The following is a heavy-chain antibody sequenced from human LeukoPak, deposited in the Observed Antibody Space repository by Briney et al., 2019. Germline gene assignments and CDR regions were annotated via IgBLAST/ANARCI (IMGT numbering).Heavy chain of an antibody. D-gene: IGHD6-19*01. CDR1: GGTFSSYA. J-gene: IGHJ6*03. CDR3: ARGVAVEYYYYYYMDV. CDR2: IIPIFGTA. Sequence: GASVKVSCKASGGTFSSYAISWVRQAPGQGLEWMGGIIPIFGTANYAQKFQGRVTITADESTSTAYMELSSLRSEDTAVYYCARGVAVEYYYYYYMDVWGKGTTVTVSS. V-gene: IGHV1-69*13.